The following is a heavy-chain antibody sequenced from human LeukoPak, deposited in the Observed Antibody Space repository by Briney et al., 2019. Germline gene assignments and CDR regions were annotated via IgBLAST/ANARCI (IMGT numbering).Heavy chain of an antibody. V-gene: IGHV5-51*01. CDR2: IYPCDSDT. Sequence: GEALQISCKGSGYSFTSYWIGWVRQLPGKGLEWMGIIYPCDSDTRYGPSFQGQVTISADKSLSTAYLQWSSLKASDTAMYYCARHSQWTDVWGQGTLVPVPS. D-gene: IGHD6-19*01. CDR1: GYSFTSYW. CDR3: ARHSQWTDV. J-gene: IGHJ4*02.